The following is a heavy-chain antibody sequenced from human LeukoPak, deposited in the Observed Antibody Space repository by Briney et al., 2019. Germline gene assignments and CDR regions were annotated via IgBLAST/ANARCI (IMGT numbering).Heavy chain of an antibody. J-gene: IGHJ5*02. V-gene: IGHV4-61*08. D-gene: IGHD3-10*01. CDR2: IYYSVST. CDR3: ARGGRGRNWFDP. Sequence: SETLSLTCTVSGDSVASGGYYWNWIGQPPGKGLEWIGYIYYSVSTNYNLSLKSRVTISVDTSENQFSLKLTSVTAADTAVYYCARGGRGRNWFDPWGQGTLVTVSS. CDR1: GDSVASGGYY.